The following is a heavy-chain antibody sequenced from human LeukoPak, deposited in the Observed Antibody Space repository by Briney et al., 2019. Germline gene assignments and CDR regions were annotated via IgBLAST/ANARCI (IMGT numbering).Heavy chain of an antibody. CDR3: ARPPALNY. J-gene: IGHJ4*02. D-gene: IGHD3-9*01. V-gene: IGHV3-48*03. Sequence: PGGSLRLSCTASGCTFSSYEMNWVRQAPGKGLEWLSYISSSGTTIYYADSVKGRFIISRDNAKNSLYLQMNSLRAEDTAVYYCARPPALNYWGQGTLVTVSS. CDR2: ISSSGTTI. CDR1: GCTFSSYE.